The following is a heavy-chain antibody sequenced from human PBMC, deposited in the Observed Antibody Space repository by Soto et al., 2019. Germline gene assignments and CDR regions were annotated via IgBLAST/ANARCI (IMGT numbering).Heavy chain of an antibody. V-gene: IGHV1-69*06. CDR2: IIPLYGTV. CDR1: GGTFNSYG. CDR3: ARFPRAATAVYYYYGMDV. D-gene: IGHD6-25*01. Sequence: GASVKVSCKASGGTFNSYGISWVRQAPGQGLDWMGVIIPLYGTVNYAQKFQGRVSITADKSTSTAYMELSSLRSEDTAVYYCARFPRAATAVYYYYGMDVWGQGTTVTVS. J-gene: IGHJ6*02.